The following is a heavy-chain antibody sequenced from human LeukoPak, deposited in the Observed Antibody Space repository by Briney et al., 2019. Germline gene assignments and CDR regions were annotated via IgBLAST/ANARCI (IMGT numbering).Heavy chain of an antibody. CDR3: TTDSSSWYNAFDI. V-gene: IGHV3-15*07. CDR1: GFTFSNAW. D-gene: IGHD6-13*01. CDR2: IKSKTDGGTR. Sequence: PGGSLRLSCAASGFTFSNAWMDWVRQAPGKGLEWVGRIKSKTDGGTRDYAAPVKGRFAISRDDSKNTLYLQMNSLKTEDTAVYFCTTDSSSWYNAFDIWGQGTMVTVSS. J-gene: IGHJ3*02.